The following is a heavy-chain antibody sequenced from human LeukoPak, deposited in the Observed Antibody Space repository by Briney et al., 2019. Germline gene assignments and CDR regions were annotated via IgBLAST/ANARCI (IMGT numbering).Heavy chain of an antibody. V-gene: IGHV3-30*02. D-gene: IGHD3-3*01. Sequence: GGSLRLSCEASGFNFRSYGMHWVRQAPGKGLEWVGFIRYDGSDKYYAGYVKGRFTISRDNSKNTVYLQMNSLRTEDTAVYYCAKEGLRFVEWLSPSLKKSFYYMDVWGKGTTVSVSS. CDR3: AKEGLRFVEWLSPSLKKSFYYMDV. CDR1: GFNFRSYG. CDR2: IRYDGSDK. J-gene: IGHJ6*03.